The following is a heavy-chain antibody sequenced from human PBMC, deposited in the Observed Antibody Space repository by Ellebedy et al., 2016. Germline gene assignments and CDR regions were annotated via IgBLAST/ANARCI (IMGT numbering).Heavy chain of an antibody. CDR3: AKHETDGDSYFDL. Sequence: GGSLRLSXAASGFTFKTYAMSWVRQAPGEGLEWVSTLSGSGPKTYYADSVQGRFTISRDNSKSTLYLQMNSLRAEDTAVYYCAKHETDGDSYFDLWGRGTLVTVSS. J-gene: IGHJ2*01. V-gene: IGHV3-23*01. CDR2: LSGSGPKT. D-gene: IGHD2-21*01. CDR1: GFTFKTYA.